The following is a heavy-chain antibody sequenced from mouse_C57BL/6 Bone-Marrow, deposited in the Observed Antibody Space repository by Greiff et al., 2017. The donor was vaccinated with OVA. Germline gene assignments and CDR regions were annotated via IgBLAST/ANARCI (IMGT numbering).Heavy chain of an antibody. CDR2: ISYDGSN. Sequence: EVKVEESGPGLVKPSQSLSLTCSVTGYSITSGYYWNWIRQLPGNKLEWMGYISYDGSNNYNPSLKNRISITRDTSKNQFFLKLNSVTTEDTATYYCAREDGYFAYWGQGTLVTVSA. CDR1: GYSITSGYY. D-gene: IGHD2-3*01. J-gene: IGHJ3*01. V-gene: IGHV3-6*01. CDR3: AREDGYFAY.